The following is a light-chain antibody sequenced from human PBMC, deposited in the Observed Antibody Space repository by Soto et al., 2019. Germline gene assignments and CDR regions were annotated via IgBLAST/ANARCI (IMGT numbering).Light chain of an antibody. V-gene: IGKV3-20*01. CDR2: GIS. J-gene: IGKJ2*01. CDR3: QQYITLPHT. CDR1: QSITNNF. Sequence: ENVFTQSPGTLSLSPVERVTLSCRASQSITNNFFAWYQRRPGQAPRLLIYGISNRATGIPDRFSGSGSGTDFTLTISRLEPEDFVVYYCQQYITLPHTFGQGTKVDIK.